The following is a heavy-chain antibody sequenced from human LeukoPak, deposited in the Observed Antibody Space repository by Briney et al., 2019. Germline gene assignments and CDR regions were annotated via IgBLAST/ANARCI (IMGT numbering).Heavy chain of an antibody. CDR3: ARDFPRMELTRAYFDY. J-gene: IGHJ4*02. CDR2: ISSSSSYI. Sequence: PGVSLRLSCAASGFTFSSYSMNWVRQAPGKGLEWVSSISSSSSYIYYADSVKGRFTVSRDNAKNSLYLQMNSLRAEDTAVYYCARDFPRMELTRAYFDYWGQGTLVTVSS. CDR1: GFTFSSYS. D-gene: IGHD1-7*01. V-gene: IGHV3-21*01.